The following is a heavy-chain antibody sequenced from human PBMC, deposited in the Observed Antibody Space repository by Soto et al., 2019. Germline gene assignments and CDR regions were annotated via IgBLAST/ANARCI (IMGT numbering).Heavy chain of an antibody. J-gene: IGHJ6*02. V-gene: IGHV5-51*01. Sequence: PGESLRISCKGSGYSFSSYWIGWVRQMPGGGLEWMGITYPGDSDTRYSPSLQGQVAISADKSISTAYLQWSSLKASDSAMYYCVRTPNFSLCLYYNGMDVRSQGTTVTVSS. CDR3: VRTPNFSLCLYYNGMDV. D-gene: IGHD3-3*02. CDR1: GYSFSSYW. CDR2: TYPGDSDT.